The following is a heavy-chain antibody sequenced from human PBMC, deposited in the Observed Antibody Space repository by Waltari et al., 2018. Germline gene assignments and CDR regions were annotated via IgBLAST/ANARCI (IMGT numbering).Heavy chain of an antibody. CDR2: IYYSGST. CDR1: GGSISSGGYY. J-gene: IGHJ6*02. Sequence: QVQLQESGPGLVKPSQTLSLTCTVSGGSISSGGYYWSWIRQHPGKGLEWIGNIYYSGSTYYNPSLKSRVTISVDTSKNQFSLKLSSVTAADTAVYYCARDGAAAGYYGMDVWGQGTTVTVSS. V-gene: IGHV4-31*03. D-gene: IGHD6-13*01. CDR3: ARDGAAAGYYGMDV.